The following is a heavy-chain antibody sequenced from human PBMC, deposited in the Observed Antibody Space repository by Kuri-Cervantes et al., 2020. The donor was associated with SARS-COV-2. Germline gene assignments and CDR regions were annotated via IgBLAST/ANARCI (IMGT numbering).Heavy chain of an antibody. CDR1: GFTFSGYS. J-gene: IGHJ4*02. D-gene: IGHD7-27*01. Sequence: GGSLRLSCAASGFTFSGYSMNWIRQAPGKGLEWVASIDSSSYYIYHADSVKGRLTISRDNAKTSLYLQMNSLKPEDTAVYYCAREEGGELGEAFDYWGQGALVTSPQ. CDR3: AREEGGELGEAFDY. V-gene: IGHV3-21*01. CDR2: IDSSSYYI.